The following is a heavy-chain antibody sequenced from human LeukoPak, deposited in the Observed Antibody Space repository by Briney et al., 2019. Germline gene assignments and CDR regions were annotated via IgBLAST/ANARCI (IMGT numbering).Heavy chain of an antibody. D-gene: IGHD1-7*01. Sequence: PSETLSLTCTVSGGSISFYHWSWIRQAPGKGLEWIGYIYYSGRTNYNPSLKSRITISVDASKNQFSLKLSSVTAADTAVYYCAREGTSYSYYGMDVWGRGTTVTVSS. V-gene: IGHV4-59*01. CDR3: AREGTSYSYYGMDV. CDR2: IYYSGRT. CDR1: GGSISFYH. J-gene: IGHJ6*02.